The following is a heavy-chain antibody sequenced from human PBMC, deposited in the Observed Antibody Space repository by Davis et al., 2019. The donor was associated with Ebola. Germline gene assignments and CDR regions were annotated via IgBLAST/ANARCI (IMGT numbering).Heavy chain of an antibody. J-gene: IGHJ3*02. CDR2: IYYSGST. CDR3: ARVGYYYDSSGYYRGAFDI. Sequence: MPSETLSLTCTVSGGSISSSSYYWGWIRQPPGKGLEWIGSIYYSGSTYYNPSLKSRVTISVDTSKNQFSLKLSSVTAADTAVYYCARVGYYYDSSGYYRGAFDIWGQGTMVTVSS. CDR1: GGSISSSSYY. V-gene: IGHV4-39*07. D-gene: IGHD3-22*01.